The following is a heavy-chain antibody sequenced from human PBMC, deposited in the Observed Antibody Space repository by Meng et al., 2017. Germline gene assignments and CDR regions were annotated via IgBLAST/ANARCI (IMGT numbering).Heavy chain of an antibody. CDR2: IYHSGST. J-gene: IGHJ4*02. Sequence: PGQIMASGPPPLTCPGSVGSISSSNWWRWFRQPPGKGMEWIGEIYHSGSTTYNPSLKSRVTISVDKSKNQFSLKLSSVTAADTAVYYCARIGDWGSTRYFDYWGQGTLVTVSS. CDR3: ARIGDWGSTRYFDY. CDR1: VGSISSSNW. V-gene: IGHV4-4*02. D-gene: IGHD7-27*01.